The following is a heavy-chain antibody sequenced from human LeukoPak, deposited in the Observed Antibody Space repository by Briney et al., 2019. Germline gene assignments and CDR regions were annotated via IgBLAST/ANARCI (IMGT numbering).Heavy chain of an antibody. J-gene: IGHJ6*03. D-gene: IGHD6-6*01. V-gene: IGHV3-74*01. Sequence: PGGSLRLSCAASGFTFSSYWMDWVRQAPGKGLVWVSRINSDGSTTSYADSVKGRFTISRDNAKNTLYLQMNSLRAEDTAVYYCAGGWSTSSPYYSYYMDVWGKGTTVTVSS. CDR2: INSDGSTT. CDR1: GFTFSSYW. CDR3: AGGWSTSSPYYSYYMDV.